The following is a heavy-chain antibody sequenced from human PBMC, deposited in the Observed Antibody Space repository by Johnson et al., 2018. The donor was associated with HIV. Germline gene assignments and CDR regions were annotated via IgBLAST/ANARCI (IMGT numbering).Heavy chain of an antibody. CDR3: ARDRGWGDAFDI. D-gene: IGHD3-10*01. V-gene: IGHV3-53*01. CDR1: GFTVSSNY. Sequence: EVQLVESGGGLIQPGGSLRLSCAASGFTVSSNYMSWVRQAPGKGLEWISTINWNGGRTGYVDSLKGRFTISRDNDKNSLHLQMDSLRPEDTALYYCARDRGWGDAFDIWGQGTMVTVSS. J-gene: IGHJ3*02. CDR2: INWNGGRT.